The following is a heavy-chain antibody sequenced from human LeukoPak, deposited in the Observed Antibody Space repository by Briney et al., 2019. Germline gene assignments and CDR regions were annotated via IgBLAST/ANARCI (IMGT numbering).Heavy chain of an antibody. CDR3: VREQWLIGYHFDS. CDR2: IDSSGDNT. V-gene: IGHV3-20*04. J-gene: IGHJ4*02. D-gene: IGHD6-19*01. CDR1: GFTFDDYG. Sequence: GGSLRLSCAASGFTFDDYGMSWVRQAPGKGLEWVSAIDSSGDNTYYAGPVKGRFTISRDNSKNTLYLQMNSLRAEDTAIYYCVREQWLIGYHFDSWGQGTLVTVSS.